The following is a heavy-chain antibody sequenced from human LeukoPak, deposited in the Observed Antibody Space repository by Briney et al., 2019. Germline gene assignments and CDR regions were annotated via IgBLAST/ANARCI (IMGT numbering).Heavy chain of an antibody. CDR1: GFTFSSYA. Sequence: GGSLRLSCAASGFTFSSYAMHWVRQAPGKGLEWVAVTSYDGSDKYYADSVEGRFTISRDNSKNTTYLQMNSLRAEDTAVYYCARVGTVTHYYYYYGMDVWGQGTTVTVSS. J-gene: IGHJ6*02. CDR3: ARVGTVTHYYYYYGMDV. V-gene: IGHV3-30*04. D-gene: IGHD4-17*01. CDR2: TSYDGSDK.